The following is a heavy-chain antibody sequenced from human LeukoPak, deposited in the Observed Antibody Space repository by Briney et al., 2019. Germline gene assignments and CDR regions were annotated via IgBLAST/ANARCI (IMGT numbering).Heavy chain of an antibody. V-gene: IGHV4-34*01. D-gene: IGHD4-11*01. CDR2: INHSGST. Sequence: KPSETLSLTCAVYGGSFSGYYWSWIRQPPGKALEWIGEINHSGSTDYNPSLKSRVTISVDTSKNQFSLKLSSVTAADTAVYYCARATVTHRYYYMDVWGKGTTVTVSS. J-gene: IGHJ6*03. CDR3: ARATVTHRYYYMDV. CDR1: GGSFSGYY.